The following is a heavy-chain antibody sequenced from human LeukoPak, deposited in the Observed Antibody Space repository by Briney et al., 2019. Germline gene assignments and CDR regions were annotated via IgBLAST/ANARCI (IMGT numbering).Heavy chain of an antibody. V-gene: IGHV3-33*01. CDR3: ARDRFDGSRDQSDASDI. CDR2: IWYDGSNK. CDR1: GFTFSSYG. D-gene: IGHD3-9*01. J-gene: IGHJ3*02. Sequence: PGRSLRLSCAASGFTFSSYGMHWVRQAPGKGLEWVAVIWYDGSNKYYADSVKGRFTISRDNSKNTLYLQMNSLRAEDTAVYYCARDRFDGSRDQSDASDIWGQGTMVTVSS.